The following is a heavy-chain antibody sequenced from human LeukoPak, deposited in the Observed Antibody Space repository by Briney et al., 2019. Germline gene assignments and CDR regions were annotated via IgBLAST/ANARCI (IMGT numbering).Heavy chain of an antibody. V-gene: IGHV3-23*01. CDR3: ARRDYYDSSGYSPLFDY. D-gene: IGHD3-22*01. J-gene: IGHJ4*02. CDR2: MSGNGGTT. Sequence: GGSLRLSCAASGFTFSAYAMSWVRQAPGKGLEWVSGMSGNGGTTYYADTVKGRFTISRDNSKNTLYLQMNNLRAEDTAVYYCARRDYYDSSGYSPLFDYWGQGTLVTVSS. CDR1: GFTFSAYA.